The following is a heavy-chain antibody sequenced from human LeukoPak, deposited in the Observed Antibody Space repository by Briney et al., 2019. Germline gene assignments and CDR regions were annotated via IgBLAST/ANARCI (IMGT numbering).Heavy chain of an antibody. CDR3: ARDRYCSSTSCYHYYYYMDV. CDR1: GGSISSGGYY. Sequence: TLSLTCTVSGGSISSGGYYWSWIRQPPGKGLEWIGYTYHSGSTYYNPSLKSRVTISVDTSKNQFSLKLSSVTAADTAVYYCARDRYCSSTSCYHYYYYMDVWGKGTTVTVSS. J-gene: IGHJ6*03. D-gene: IGHD2-2*01. V-gene: IGHV4-30-2*01. CDR2: TYHSGST.